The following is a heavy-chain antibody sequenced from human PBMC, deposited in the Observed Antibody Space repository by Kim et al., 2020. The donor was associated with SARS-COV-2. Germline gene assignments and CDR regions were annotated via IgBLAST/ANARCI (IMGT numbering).Heavy chain of an antibody. CDR3: AEDLAAHN. CDR2: ISGSGGST. D-gene: IGHD6-25*01. CDR1: GFTFSSYA. J-gene: IGHJ4*02. V-gene: IGHV3-23*01. Sequence: GGSLRLSCTASGFTFSSYAMNWVRQAPGKGLEWVSTISGSGGSTYYADPVKGRFTISRDNSKNTLFLQMHSLRAEDTAVYYCAEDLAAHNWGQGTLVTVSS.